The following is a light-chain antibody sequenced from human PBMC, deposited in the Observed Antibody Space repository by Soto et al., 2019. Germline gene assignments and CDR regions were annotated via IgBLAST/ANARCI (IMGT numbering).Light chain of an antibody. CDR3: QSYDSSLSGAAPLWV. Sequence: QSVLTQPPSVSGAPGQRVTISCTGSSSNIGAGYDVHWYQQLPGTAPKLLIYGNSNRPSGVPDRFSGSKSGTSASLAITGLQAEDEADYYCQSYDSSLSGAAPLWVFGGGTKLTVL. CDR2: GNS. CDR1: SSNIGAGYD. V-gene: IGLV1-40*01. J-gene: IGLJ3*02.